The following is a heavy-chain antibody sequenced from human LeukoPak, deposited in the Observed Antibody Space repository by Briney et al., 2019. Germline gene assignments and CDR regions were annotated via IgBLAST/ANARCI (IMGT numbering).Heavy chain of an antibody. Sequence: GGSLRLSCAASGFTVSNNYMNWVRQAPGKGLEWVSVIYSAGRTYYADSVRGRFTSSRDNSKNTLFLQMNSLRVEDTAVYYCAREEQGRFDCWGQGTLVTVSS. CDR2: IYSAGRT. D-gene: IGHD1/OR15-1a*01. V-gene: IGHV3-66*01. CDR1: GFTVSNNY. J-gene: IGHJ4*02. CDR3: AREEQGRFDC.